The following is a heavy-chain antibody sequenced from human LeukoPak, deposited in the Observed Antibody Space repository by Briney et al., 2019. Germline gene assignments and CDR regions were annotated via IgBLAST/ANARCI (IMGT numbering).Heavy chain of an antibody. V-gene: IGHV4-4*07. Sequence: SETLSHTCTVSGGSISSYYWSWIRQPAGKGLEWIGRIYTSGSTNYNPSLKSRVTMSVDTSKNQFSLKLSSVTAADTAVYYCARDVVDYCSSTSCYTGTYYYYYMDVWGKGTTVTVSS. CDR2: IYTSGST. CDR1: GGSISSYY. D-gene: IGHD2-2*02. J-gene: IGHJ6*03. CDR3: ARDVVDYCSSTSCYTGTYYYYYMDV.